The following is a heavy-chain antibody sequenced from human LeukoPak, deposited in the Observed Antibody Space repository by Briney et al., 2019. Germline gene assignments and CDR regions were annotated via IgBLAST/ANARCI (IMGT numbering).Heavy chain of an antibody. D-gene: IGHD3-3*02. CDR1: GFAFSSYG. CDR2: IRYDGSNK. CDR3: AKEPTSKSNY. Sequence: PGGSLRLSCAASGFAFSSYGMHWVRQAPGKGLEWVAFIRYDGSNKYYADSVKGRFTISRDNSKSTLYLQMNSLRAEDTAVYYCAKEPTSKSNYWGQGTLVTVSS. V-gene: IGHV3-30*02. J-gene: IGHJ4*02.